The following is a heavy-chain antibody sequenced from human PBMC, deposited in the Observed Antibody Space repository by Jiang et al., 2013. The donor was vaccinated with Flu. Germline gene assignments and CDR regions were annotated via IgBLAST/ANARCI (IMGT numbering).Heavy chain of an antibody. CDR3: VRCLTGDYYGMDV. CDR1: GDSVSSYDAA. V-gene: IGHV6-1*01. D-gene: IGHD1-20*01. Sequence: QTLSLTCAISGDSVSSYDAAWNWIRQSPSRGLEWLGRTFYRSKWHYDYADSVRGRITVNPDTSKNQFSLHLNSVTPEDTAVYYCVRCLTGDYYGMDVWSLGSTVTVSS. CDR2: TFYRSKWHY. J-gene: IGHJ6*02.